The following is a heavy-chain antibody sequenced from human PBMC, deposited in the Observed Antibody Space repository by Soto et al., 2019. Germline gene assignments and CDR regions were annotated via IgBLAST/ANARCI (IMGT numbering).Heavy chain of an antibody. CDR2: IIPIFGTP. CDR3: ARPIQFYFDTSAQSAWFDP. V-gene: IGHV1-69*12. Sequence: QVQLVQSGADVKKPGSSVKVSCKASGGTFSRNSISWVRQAPGQGLEWMGGIIPIFGTPNYAQKFQGRLTITADESTSIAYMELSSLRSDDTAVYYCARPIQFYFDTSAQSAWFDPWGQGTLVTVSS. D-gene: IGHD3-22*01. J-gene: IGHJ5*02. CDR1: GGTFSRNS.